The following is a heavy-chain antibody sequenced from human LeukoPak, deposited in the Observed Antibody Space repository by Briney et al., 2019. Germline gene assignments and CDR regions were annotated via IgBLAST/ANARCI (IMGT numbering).Heavy chain of an antibody. V-gene: IGHV1-69*05. Sequence: GASVKVSCKASGATFNSYAFSWVRQAPGQGLEWMGGIIPVSGTANYAQKFQGRVTITTDESTRTAYMVLRSLRSEDTAVYYCATSVAKGGGIEARHGWFDPWGQGTLVTVSS. D-gene: IGHD6-6*01. CDR1: GATFNSYA. CDR2: IIPVSGTA. CDR3: ATSVAKGGGIEARHGWFDP. J-gene: IGHJ5*02.